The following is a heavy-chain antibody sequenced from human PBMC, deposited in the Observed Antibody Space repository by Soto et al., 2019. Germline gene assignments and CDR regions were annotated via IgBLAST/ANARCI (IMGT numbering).Heavy chain of an antibody. CDR2: IYYSGST. V-gene: IGHV4-39*01. Sequence: PSETLSLTCTVSGGSISSSSYYWGWIRQPPGKGLEWIGSIYYSGSTYYNPSLKRRVSISVDTSKNQFSLKLSSVTAADTAVYYCARQDNYYVSGSYYPVIYFDYWGQGTLVTVSS. D-gene: IGHD3-10*01. CDR3: ARQDNYYVSGSYYPVIYFDY. CDR1: GGSISSSSYY. J-gene: IGHJ4*02.